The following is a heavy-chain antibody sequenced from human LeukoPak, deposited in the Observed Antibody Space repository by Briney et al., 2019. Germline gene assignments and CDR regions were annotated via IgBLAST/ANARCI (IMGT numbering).Heavy chain of an antibody. V-gene: IGHV1-69*13. CDR1: GGTFSSYA. D-gene: IGHD3-16*01. CDR2: IIPIFGTA. CDR3: VTDRFSLDYYYYGMDV. Sequence: SVKVSCKASGGTFSSYAISWVRQAPGRGLEWMGGIIPIFGTANYAQKFQGRVTITADESTSTAYMELSSLRSEDTAVYYCVTDRFSLDYYYYGMDVWGQGTTVAVSS. J-gene: IGHJ6*02.